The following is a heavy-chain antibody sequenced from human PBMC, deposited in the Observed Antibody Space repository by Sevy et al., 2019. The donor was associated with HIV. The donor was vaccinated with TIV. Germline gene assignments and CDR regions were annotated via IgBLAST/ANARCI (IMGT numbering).Heavy chain of an antibody. CDR1: GGSISSSGYY. CDR3: ARYPYGDYTNYFAP. V-gene: IGHV4-39*01. D-gene: IGHD4-17*01. J-gene: IGHJ5*02. Sequence: SETLSLTCTVSGGSISSSGYYWGWIRQPPGKGLAWIGSISYSGSTYYSPSLKSRVTISVDTSKNQFSLNLSSVTAADTAVFYCARYPYGDYTNYFAPWGQGTLVTVSS. CDR2: ISYSGST.